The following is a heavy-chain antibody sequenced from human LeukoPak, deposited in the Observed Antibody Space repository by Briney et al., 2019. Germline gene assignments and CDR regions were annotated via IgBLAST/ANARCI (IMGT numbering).Heavy chain of an antibody. D-gene: IGHD6-19*01. Sequence: PGGSLRLSCAASGFTFSSYSMNWVRQAPGKGLEWVSSISSSSSYIYYADSVKGRFTISRDNAKNSLYLQMNSLRAEDTAVYYCARERQWLGPFDYWGQGTLVTVSS. J-gene: IGHJ4*02. V-gene: IGHV3-21*01. CDR1: GFTFSSYS. CDR3: ARERQWLGPFDY. CDR2: ISSSSSYI.